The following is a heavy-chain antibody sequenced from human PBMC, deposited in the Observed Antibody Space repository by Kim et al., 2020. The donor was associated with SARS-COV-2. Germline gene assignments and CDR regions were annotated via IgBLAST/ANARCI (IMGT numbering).Heavy chain of an antibody. J-gene: IGHJ4*02. D-gene: IGHD6-6*01. Sequence: AASGKGRFTIDRANSNNTLYLQINSLRAEDTAVYYCAKTDARVAARYFDYWGQGTLVTVSS. CDR3: AKTDARVAARYFDY. V-gene: IGHV3-23*01.